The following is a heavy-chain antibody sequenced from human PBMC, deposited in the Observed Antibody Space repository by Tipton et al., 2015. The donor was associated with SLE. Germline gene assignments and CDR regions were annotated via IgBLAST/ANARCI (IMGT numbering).Heavy chain of an antibody. CDR1: GYTFISYD. Sequence: QSGAEVKKPGASVKDSCKTSGYTFISYDINWVRQANGQGLEWMGWMDPKSGNTGYAQKFQGRITMTRNTSINTAYMELSSLRSEDTAVYYCALHSSSFDYWGQGSLVTVSS. V-gene: IGHV1-8*01. CDR2: MDPKSGNT. D-gene: IGHD6-6*01. CDR3: ALHSSSFDY. J-gene: IGHJ4*02.